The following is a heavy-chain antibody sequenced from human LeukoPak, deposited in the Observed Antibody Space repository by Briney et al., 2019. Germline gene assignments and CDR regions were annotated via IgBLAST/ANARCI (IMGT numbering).Heavy chain of an antibody. CDR1: GLTFSSSS. CDR3: AKRGEVSTYYYFES. V-gene: IGHV3-23*01. CDR2: IGGSGGST. D-gene: IGHD2/OR15-2a*01. J-gene: IGHJ4*02. Sequence: GGSLRLSCAASGLTFSSSSMSWVRQVPGKGLEWVSGIGGSGGSTYYAESVKGRFTISRDNSKSTLFLQMDSLRVEDTALYYCAKRGEVSTYYYFESWGQGALVTVSS.